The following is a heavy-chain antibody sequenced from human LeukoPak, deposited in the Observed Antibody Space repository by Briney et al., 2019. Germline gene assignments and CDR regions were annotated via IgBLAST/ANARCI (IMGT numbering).Heavy chain of an antibody. CDR2: IKQDGSEK. V-gene: IGHV3-7*01. Sequence: PGGSLRLSCAASGFTFSSYWMSWVRQAPGKGLEWVANIKQDGSEKYYVDSVKGRFTISRDNAKNSLYLQMNSLRAEDTAVYYCARILTYYDILTGYYRGYYFDYWGQGTLVTVSS. J-gene: IGHJ4*02. CDR3: ARILTYYDILTGYYRGYYFDY. CDR1: GFTFSSYW. D-gene: IGHD3-9*01.